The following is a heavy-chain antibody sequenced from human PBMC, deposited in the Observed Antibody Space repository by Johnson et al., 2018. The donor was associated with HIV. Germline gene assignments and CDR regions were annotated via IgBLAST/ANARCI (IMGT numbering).Heavy chain of an antibody. J-gene: IGHJ3*02. CDR1: GFTFSSYG. D-gene: IGHD1-26*01. CDR3: AKDPYSGSPIDI. CDR2: IWYDGSNK. V-gene: IGHV3-33*06. Sequence: VQLVESGGGVVQPGKSLRLSCVASGFTFSSYGMHWVRQAPGKGLQWVAVIWYDGSNKYYADSVKGRFTISRDNSKNTLYLQMNSLRAEDTAVYYCAKDPYSGSPIDIWGQGTMVTVSS.